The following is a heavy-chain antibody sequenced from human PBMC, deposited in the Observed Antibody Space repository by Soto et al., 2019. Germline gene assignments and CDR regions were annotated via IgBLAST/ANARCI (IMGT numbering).Heavy chain of an antibody. J-gene: IGHJ4*02. CDR3: ARVQLRDSSGHYLDY. CDR2: ISAYNGNT. CDR1: GYTFTSYG. V-gene: IGHV1-18*01. D-gene: IGHD3-22*01. Sequence: APVKVSCKASGYTFTSYGISWVRQAPGQGLEWMGWISAYNGNTNYAQKLQGRVTMTTDTSTSTAYMELRSLRSDDTAVYYCARVQLRDSSGHYLDYWGQGTLVTVS.